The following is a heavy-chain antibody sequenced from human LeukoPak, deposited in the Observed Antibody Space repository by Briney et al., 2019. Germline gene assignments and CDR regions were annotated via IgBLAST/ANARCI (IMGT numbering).Heavy chain of an antibody. J-gene: IGHJ5*02. V-gene: IGHV1-69*05. Sequence: SVKVSCKASGGTFSSYAISWVRQAPGQGLEWMGGIIPIFGTANYAQKFQGRVTITTDESTSTAYMELSSLRSEDTAVYYRARVRHYYDSSGYYYVGWFDPWGQGTLVTVSS. CDR1: GGTFSSYA. CDR3: ARVRHYYDSSGYYYVGWFDP. D-gene: IGHD3-22*01. CDR2: IIPIFGTA.